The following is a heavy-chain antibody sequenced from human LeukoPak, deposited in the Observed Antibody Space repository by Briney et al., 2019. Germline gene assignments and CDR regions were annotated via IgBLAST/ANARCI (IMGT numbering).Heavy chain of an antibody. Sequence: GGSLRLSCAASGFTFSSYWMSWVRQAPGQGLEFVANINQDGSDKYYVDSVNGRFTISRDNSKNSLYLQMNRLRADDTAVYYCARDPYDSSWGLCYFDYWGQGNLVTVSS. CDR2: INQDGSDK. D-gene: IGHD3-22*01. CDR1: GFTFSSYW. J-gene: IGHJ4*02. CDR3: ARDPYDSSWGLCYFDY. V-gene: IGHV3-7*04.